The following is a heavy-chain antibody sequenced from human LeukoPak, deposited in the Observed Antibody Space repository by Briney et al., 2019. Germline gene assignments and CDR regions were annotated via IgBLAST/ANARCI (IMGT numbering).Heavy chain of an antibody. CDR3: ATPTSGSYRPPLEAYYYYYGMDV. CDR1: VGTFCSYA. Sequence: SVKVSCKASVGTFCSYAISWVRQAPGQGLGWMGGMIPIFGTANYAQKFQGRVTITADESTSTAYMELSSLRSEDTAVYYCATPTSGSYRPPLEAYYYYYGMDVWGKGTTVTVSS. CDR2: MIPIFGTA. V-gene: IGHV1-69*13. J-gene: IGHJ6*04. D-gene: IGHD3-10*01.